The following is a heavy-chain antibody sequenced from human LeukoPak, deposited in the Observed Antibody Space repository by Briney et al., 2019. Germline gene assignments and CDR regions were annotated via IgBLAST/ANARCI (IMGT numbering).Heavy chain of an antibody. Sequence: SETLSPTCAVYGGSFSGYYWSWIRQPPGKGLEWIGEINHSGSTNYNPSLKSRVTISVDTSKNQFSLKLSSVTAADTAVYYCARGTSSGWSSKYFQHWGQGTLVTVSS. V-gene: IGHV4-34*01. J-gene: IGHJ1*01. CDR2: INHSGST. CDR1: GGSFSGYY. CDR3: ARGTSSGWSSKYFQH. D-gene: IGHD6-19*01.